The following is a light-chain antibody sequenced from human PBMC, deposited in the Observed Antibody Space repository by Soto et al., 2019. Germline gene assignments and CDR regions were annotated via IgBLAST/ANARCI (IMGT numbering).Light chain of an antibody. Sequence: EIVMTQSPATLSVSPGERATLSCRASQSVSNNLAWYQQKPGQAPRLLLYGASTRATGIPARFSGSGSGTEFTLTISSLQPEDSAVYYCQQYNNWPQKFGQGTKVDIK. V-gene: IGKV3-15*01. CDR2: GAS. J-gene: IGKJ1*01. CDR3: QQYNNWPQK. CDR1: QSVSNN.